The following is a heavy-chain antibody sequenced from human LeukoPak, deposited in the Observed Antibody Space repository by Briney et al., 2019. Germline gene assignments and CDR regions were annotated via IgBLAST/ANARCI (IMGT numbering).Heavy chain of an antibody. D-gene: IGHD3-22*01. Sequence: SKTLSLTCTVSGGSISSSSYYWGWIRQPPGKGLEWIGSIYYSGSTYYNPSLKSRVTISVDTSKNQFSLKLSSVTAADTAVYYCAREERLSGTLVVISRGDFDYWGQGTLVTVSS. CDR3: AREERLSGTLVVISRGDFDY. J-gene: IGHJ4*02. CDR1: GGSISSSSYY. CDR2: IYYSGST. V-gene: IGHV4-39*07.